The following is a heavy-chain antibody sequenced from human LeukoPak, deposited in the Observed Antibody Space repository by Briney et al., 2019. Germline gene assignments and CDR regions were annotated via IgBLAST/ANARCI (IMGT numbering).Heavy chain of an antibody. D-gene: IGHD3-10*01. V-gene: IGHV3-48*01. J-gene: IGHJ4*02. Sequence: PGGSLRLSCAASGFTFSSYSMNWVRQAPGKGLEWVSYISSSSSAIYYADSVEGRFTISRDNAQNSLYLQMNSLRGEDTAVYYCVGGYYFGSGNYSDYWGQGTLVTVSS. CDR2: ISSSSSAI. CDR1: GFTFSSYS. CDR3: VGGYYFGSGNYSDY.